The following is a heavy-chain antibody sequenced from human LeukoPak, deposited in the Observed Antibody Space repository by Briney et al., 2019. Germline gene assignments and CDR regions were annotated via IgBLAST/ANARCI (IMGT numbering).Heavy chain of an antibody. J-gene: IGHJ4*02. CDR2: LNEDGSRT. CDR1: GFTFTNHW. CDR3: ARSMSGGNDF. V-gene: IGHV3-74*01. Sequence: GGSLRLSCAGSGFTFTNHWFHWVRQAPGKGLVWVSRLNEDGSRTDYADSVQGRFTISRDNARNTLYLQMNSLSVDDTAVYHCARSMSGGNDFWGQGTLVTVSS. D-gene: IGHD3-16*01.